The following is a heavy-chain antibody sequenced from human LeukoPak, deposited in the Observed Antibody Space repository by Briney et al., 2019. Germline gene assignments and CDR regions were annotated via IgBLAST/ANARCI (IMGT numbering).Heavy chain of an antibody. D-gene: IGHD6-19*01. Sequence: GSLRLSCAASGFTFDDYGMSWVRQAPGKGLEWVSGINWNGGSTGYVDPVKGRFTISRDNAKNSLYLQMNSLRAEDTALYYCARGTGIAVAASGYWGQGTLVTVSS. CDR2: INWNGGST. CDR1: GFTFDDYG. CDR3: ARGTGIAVAASGY. J-gene: IGHJ4*02. V-gene: IGHV3-20*04.